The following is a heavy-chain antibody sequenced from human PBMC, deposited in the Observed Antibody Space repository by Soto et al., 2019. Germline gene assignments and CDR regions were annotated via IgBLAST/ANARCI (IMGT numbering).Heavy chain of an antibody. J-gene: IGHJ2*01. Sequence: QVQLVESGGGVVQPGRSLRLSCAASGFTFSSYGMHWVRQAPGKGLEWVAVISYDGSNKYYADSVKGRFTISRDNSKNTLYLQMNSLRAEDTAVYYCAKDLRAAMGWYFDLWGRGTLVTVSS. D-gene: IGHD5-18*01. CDR1: GFTFSSYG. V-gene: IGHV3-30*18. CDR2: ISYDGSNK. CDR3: AKDLRAAMGWYFDL.